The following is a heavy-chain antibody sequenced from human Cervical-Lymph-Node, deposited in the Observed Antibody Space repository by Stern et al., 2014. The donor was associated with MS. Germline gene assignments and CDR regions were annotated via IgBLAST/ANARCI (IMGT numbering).Heavy chain of an antibody. CDR1: GFSFSRYA. V-gene: IGHV3-33*01. Sequence: VQLVESGGGVVQPGRSLRLSCAASGFSFSRYAMHWVRQAPGKGLEWGELIWYDGSNPYYADSVTGRFTISRDNFKNPLYLQMNSLRAEDTAVYYCASAYSSSHYYFDYWGQGTLVTVSS. D-gene: IGHD6-13*01. CDR3: ASAYSSSHYYFDY. J-gene: IGHJ4*02. CDR2: IWYDGSNP.